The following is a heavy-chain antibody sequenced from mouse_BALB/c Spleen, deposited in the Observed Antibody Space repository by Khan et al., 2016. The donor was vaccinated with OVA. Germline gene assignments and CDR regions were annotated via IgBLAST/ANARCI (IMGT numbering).Heavy chain of an antibody. CDR2: INPKTDNI. V-gene: IGHV1-26*01. Sequence: VQLQQSGPDLVKPGASVKISCKASGYSFTLYYMSWVKQSHGKSLEWIGRINPKTDNINYNQEFKGRAILTVDKSSNTAYMELRSLTSEDSAVYYCARRGLYGIFPYWGQGTLVTVSA. D-gene: IGHD2-10*02. J-gene: IGHJ3*01. CDR3: ARRGLYGIFPY. CDR1: GYSFTLYY.